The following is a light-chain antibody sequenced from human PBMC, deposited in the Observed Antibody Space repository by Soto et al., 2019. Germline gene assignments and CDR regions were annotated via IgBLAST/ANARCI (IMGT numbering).Light chain of an antibody. CDR3: GLFTSSATWV. CDR2: EVS. J-gene: IGLJ3*02. Sequence: QSVLTQPASVSGSPGQSITISCTGTSSDVGGYNYVSWYQQHPGKAPKLMIYEVSNRPSGVSNRFSGSRSGNTPSLTISGLQAEDEADYYCGLFTSSATWVFGGGTKLTVL. V-gene: IGLV2-14*01. CDR1: SSDVGGYNY.